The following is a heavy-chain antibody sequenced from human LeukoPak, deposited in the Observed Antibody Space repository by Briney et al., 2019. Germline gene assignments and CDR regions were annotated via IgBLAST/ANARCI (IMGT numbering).Heavy chain of an antibody. V-gene: IGHV1-58*01. Sequence: GASVKVSCKASGFTFTSSAVQWVRQARGQRLEWIGWIVVGSGNTNYAQKFQERVTITRDMSTSTAYMELSSLRSEDTAVYYCAAGHYYDSSGAPDAFDIWGQGTMVTVSS. J-gene: IGHJ3*02. CDR2: IVVGSGNT. CDR3: AAGHYYDSSGAPDAFDI. D-gene: IGHD3-22*01. CDR1: GFTFTSSA.